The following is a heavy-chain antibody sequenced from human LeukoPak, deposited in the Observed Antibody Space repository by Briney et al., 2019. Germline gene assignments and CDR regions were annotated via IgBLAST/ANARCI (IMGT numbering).Heavy chain of an antibody. CDR2: ITWNSYSM. V-gene: IGHV3-9*03. Sequence: GGSLRLSCAASGVTFDDYAMHWVRQAPGKGLEWVSGITWNSYSMGYADSVKGRFTITRDNAKNSLFLQMNSLRADDVALYYCAKSVGATTGGFDYWGQGTLVTVSS. CDR3: AKSVGATTGGFDY. D-gene: IGHD1-26*01. CDR1: GVTFDDYA. J-gene: IGHJ4*02.